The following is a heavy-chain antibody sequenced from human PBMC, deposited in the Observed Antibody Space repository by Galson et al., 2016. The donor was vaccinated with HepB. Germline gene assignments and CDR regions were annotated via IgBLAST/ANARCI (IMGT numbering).Heavy chain of an antibody. J-gene: IGHJ4*02. CDR1: GFAFSSHW. CDR2: TNSDGTIS. D-gene: IGHD4-17*01. V-gene: IGHV3-74*01. Sequence: SLRLSCAASGFAFSSHWMHWVRQAPGKGLMWVARTNSDGTISNYADSVKGRFTLSRDNSKNTLILQMNSLRVDDTATYYCAKGGGGDHGNWGQGTLVTVSS. CDR3: AKGGGGDHGN.